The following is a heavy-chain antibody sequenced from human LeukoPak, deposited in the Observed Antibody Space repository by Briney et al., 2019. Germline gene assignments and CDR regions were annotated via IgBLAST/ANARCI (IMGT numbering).Heavy chain of an antibody. D-gene: IGHD6-13*01. J-gene: IGHJ3*02. Sequence: ASVKVSRKVSVYTLTDYYIHWVQQAPGKGREWRGLVDPEEGETIHAEKFQGRVTITADTSTDTAYMELSSLRSEDTAVYYCATDVIAAAQRGAFDIWGQGTMVTVSS. CDR1: VYTLTDYY. CDR3: ATDVIAAAQRGAFDI. CDR2: VDPEEGET. V-gene: IGHV1-69-2*01.